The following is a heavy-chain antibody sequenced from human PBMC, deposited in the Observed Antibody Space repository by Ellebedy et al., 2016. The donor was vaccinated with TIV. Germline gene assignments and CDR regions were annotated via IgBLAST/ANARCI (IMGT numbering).Heavy chain of an antibody. J-gene: IGHJ4*02. V-gene: IGHV3-48*01. CDR1: GFTFSSYS. CDR3: ARGSYYYDSSGYYSGLDY. CDR2: ISSSSSTI. Sequence: GGSLRLXCAASGFTFSSYSMNWVRQAPGKGLEWVSYISSSSSTIYYADSVKGRFTISRDNAKNSLYLQMNSLRAEDTAVYYCARGSYYYDSSGYYSGLDYWGQGTLVTVSS. D-gene: IGHD3-22*01.